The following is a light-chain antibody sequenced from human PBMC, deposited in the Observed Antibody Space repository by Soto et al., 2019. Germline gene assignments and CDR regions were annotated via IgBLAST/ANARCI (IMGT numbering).Light chain of an antibody. V-gene: IGLV1-40*01. CDR1: SSNIGAGYD. Sequence: QSALTQPPSVSWAPGQRVTISCTGSSSNIGAGYDVHWYQQLPGTAPKLLIYGNTDRPSGVPDRFSGSKSGTSASLAITGLQTEDEADYYCQSYDSSLRDVFGTGTKVTVL. CDR3: QSYDSSLRDV. J-gene: IGLJ1*01. CDR2: GNT.